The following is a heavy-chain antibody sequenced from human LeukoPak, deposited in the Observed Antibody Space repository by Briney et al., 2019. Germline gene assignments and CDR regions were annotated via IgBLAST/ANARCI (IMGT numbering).Heavy chain of an antibody. D-gene: IGHD6-19*01. CDR2: IYASGGA. Sequence: SETLSLTCSVSGGSINTYYWSWIRQPPGKGLEWIGYIYASGGANYNPSLKSRVTISLDSSENRFSLKLTSVTAAETAVYYCAREAPGGSGWTYFDYWGQGSLVTVSS. V-gene: IGHV4-59*01. CDR3: AREAPGGSGWTYFDY. CDR1: GGSINTYY. J-gene: IGHJ4*02.